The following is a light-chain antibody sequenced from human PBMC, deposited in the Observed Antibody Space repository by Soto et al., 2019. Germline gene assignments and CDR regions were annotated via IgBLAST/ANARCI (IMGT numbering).Light chain of an antibody. CDR1: QSVSNS. CDR2: DAS. CDR3: QQRRSWPPLT. Sequence: EIVLTQSPATLSLSPGVRATLSSPASQSVSNSLAGYQQKPGQAPRLLIYDASTRATGIPARFSGSGSGTDFALTISSLDPEDVALYYCQQRRSWPPLTFGGGCKVEIK. V-gene: IGKV3-11*01. J-gene: IGKJ4*01.